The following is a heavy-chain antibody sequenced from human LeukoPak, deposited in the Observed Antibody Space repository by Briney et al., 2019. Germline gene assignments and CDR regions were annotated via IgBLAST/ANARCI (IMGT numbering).Heavy chain of an antibody. CDR2: ISPTGSTT. CDR1: GFSFSGHW. J-gene: IGHJ4*02. V-gene: IGHV3-74*01. D-gene: IGHD6-6*01. Sequence: GGSLRLSCTASGFSFSGHWMHWARQLPGRGLVWVSRISPTGSTTSYADSVKGRFTVSRDNAKNTLYLQVNNLRAEDTAVYYCARGPNSNWSGLDFWGQGTLLTVSS. CDR3: ARGPNSNWSGLDF.